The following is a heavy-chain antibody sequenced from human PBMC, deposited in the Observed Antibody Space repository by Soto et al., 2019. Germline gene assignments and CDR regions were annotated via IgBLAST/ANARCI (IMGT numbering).Heavy chain of an antibody. CDR3: AKERSVVATTPDFDY. V-gene: IGHV3-30*18. J-gene: IGHJ4*02. D-gene: IGHD5-12*01. CDR2: ASYDGSYK. CDR1: GFTFSSFG. Sequence: QVQLVESGGGVVQPGRSLRLSCAASGFTFSSFGMHWVRQDPGEGLEWVAVASYDGSYKYYADSVKGRFTISRDNSKNTLYLQMNSLRAVDTAVYYCAKERSVVATTPDFDYWGQGTLVTVSS.